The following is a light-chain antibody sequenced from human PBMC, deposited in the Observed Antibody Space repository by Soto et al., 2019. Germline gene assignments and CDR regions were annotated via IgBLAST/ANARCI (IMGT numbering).Light chain of an antibody. CDR2: EVS. CDR1: GSDVGSYKY. CDR3: SSYTSISSLGV. J-gene: IGLJ1*01. V-gene: IGLV2-14*01. Sequence: QSALTQPASVSGSLGQSITISCTGTGSDVGSYKYVSWYQQHPGKAPKLIIFEVSNRPSGVSDRFSGSKSGNTASLTISGLQADDEDDYFCSSYTSISSLGVFGTGTKLTVL.